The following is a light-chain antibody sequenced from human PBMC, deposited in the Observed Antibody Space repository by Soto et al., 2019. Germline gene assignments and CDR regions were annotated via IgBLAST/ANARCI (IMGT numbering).Light chain of an antibody. J-gene: IGLJ1*01. CDR1: SSDVGGYNY. V-gene: IGLV2-14*01. CDR3: SSYTSSSTSWS. Sequence: QSVLTQPASVSGSPGQSITISCTGTSSDVGGYNYVSWYQQHPGKAPKLMIYDVSNRPSGVSNRFSGSKSGNTASLTISGLQAEDEADYYCSSYTSSSTSWSFGTGTKVTVL. CDR2: DVS.